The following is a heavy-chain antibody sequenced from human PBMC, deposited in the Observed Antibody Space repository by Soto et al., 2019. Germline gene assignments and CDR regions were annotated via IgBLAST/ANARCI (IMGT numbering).Heavy chain of an antibody. CDR1: VFTFSSYG. D-gene: IGHD2-15*01. CDR3: AKDRVVAGNYGMDV. V-gene: IGHV3-30*18. Sequence: GGSLRLSCAASVFTFSSYGMHWVRQAPGKGLEWVAVISYDGSNKYYAGSVKGRFTIPRDNSKNTLYLQMNSLRAEDTAVYYCAKDRVVAGNYGMDVWGQGTTVTVS. J-gene: IGHJ6*02. CDR2: ISYDGSNK.